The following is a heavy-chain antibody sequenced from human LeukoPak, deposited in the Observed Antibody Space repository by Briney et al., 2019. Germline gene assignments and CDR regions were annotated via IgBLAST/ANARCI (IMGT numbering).Heavy chain of an antibody. CDR2: ISSSSSTI. V-gene: IGHV3-48*01. CDR1: GFTFSSYS. J-gene: IGHJ6*03. Sequence: GGSLRLSCAAPGFTFSSYSMNWVRQAPGKGLEWVSYISSSSSTIYYADSVKGRFTISRDNSKDTVYLQMNSLRIEDTAVYYCTRDGPCMDVWGKGTTVTVSS. CDR3: TRDGPCMDV.